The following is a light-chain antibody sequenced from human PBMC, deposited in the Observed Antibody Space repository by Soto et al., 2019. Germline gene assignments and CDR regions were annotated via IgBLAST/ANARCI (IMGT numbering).Light chain of an antibody. V-gene: IGLV2-14*01. CDR3: SSYTSSSTRV. J-gene: IGLJ2*01. Sequence: QSVLTQPASVSGSPGQSITISCTGTSSDVGGYNYVSWYQQHPGKAPKLMIYDVSNRPSGVSNRFSGSKSGNTASLTISGLQAVDEAYYYFSSYTSSSTRVFVGGTKLTFL. CDR2: DVS. CDR1: SSDVGGYNY.